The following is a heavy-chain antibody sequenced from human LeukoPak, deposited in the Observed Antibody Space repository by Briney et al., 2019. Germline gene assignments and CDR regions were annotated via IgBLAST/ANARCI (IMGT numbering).Heavy chain of an antibody. D-gene: IGHD3-3*01. J-gene: IGHJ4*02. CDR3: ARVSIEGYDFWSGYGVIDY. CDR1: GGSMTSNNYY. Sequence: SETLSLTCTVSGGSMTSNNYYWGWIRQPPGKGLEWIGNIHYSGSTYYSPSLKNRVTISVDTSKNQFSLKLSSVTAADTAVYYCARVSIEGYDFWSGYGVIDYWGQGTLVTVSS. V-gene: IGHV4-39*07. CDR2: IHYSGST.